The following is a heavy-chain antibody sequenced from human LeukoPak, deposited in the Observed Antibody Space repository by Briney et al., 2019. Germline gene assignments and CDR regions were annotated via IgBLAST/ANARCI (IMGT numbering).Heavy chain of an antibody. J-gene: IGHJ4*02. CDR3: ARVEGP. Sequence: PGGSLRLSCAASGFTFSSHWVSWVRQAPGKGLEWVANIKQDGSQKYYVDSVKGRFTISRDNAKNSLYLQMNSLRAEDTAVYYCARVEGPWGQGTLVTVSS. CDR2: IKQDGSQK. CDR1: GFTFSSHW. V-gene: IGHV3-7*03.